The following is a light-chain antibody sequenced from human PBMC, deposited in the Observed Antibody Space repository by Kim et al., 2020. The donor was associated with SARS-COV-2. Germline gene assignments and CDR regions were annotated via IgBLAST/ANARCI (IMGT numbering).Light chain of an antibody. J-gene: IGLJ1*01. CDR2: DVT. Sequence: GQSIPIPFNGTSHDIGCYYYFSWYQPHPGNAPKLLFYDVTYRPSGVSSHFSCSKSYNTASLTIFGLPLEDEADYYCSSYTTRLTRVFGPGTKVTVL. V-gene: IGLV2-14*03. CDR1: SHDIGCYYY. CDR3: SSYTTRLTRV.